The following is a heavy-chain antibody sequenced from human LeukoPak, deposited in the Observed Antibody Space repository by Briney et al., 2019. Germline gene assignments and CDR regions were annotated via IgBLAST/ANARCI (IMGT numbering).Heavy chain of an antibody. CDR1: GFTFSSYA. J-gene: IGHJ5*02. D-gene: IGHD2-2*01. V-gene: IGHV3-30-3*01. CDR2: ISYDGSNK. CDR3: ARDSRFSSRSWFDP. Sequence: PGGSLRLSCAASGFTFSSYAMHWVRQAPGKGLEWVAVISYDGSNKYYADSVKGRFTISRDNSKNTLYLQMNSLRAEDTAVYYCARDSRFSSRSWFDPWGQGTLVTVSS.